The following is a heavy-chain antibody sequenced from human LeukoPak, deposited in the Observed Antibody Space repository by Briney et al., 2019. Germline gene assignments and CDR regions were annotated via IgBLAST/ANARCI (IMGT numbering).Heavy chain of an antibody. CDR3: ASAYYDILTGYSGFDY. CDR1: GYTFTSYY. J-gene: IGHJ4*02. Sequence: GASVKVSCKASGYTFTSYYMHWVRQAPGQGLEWMGIINPSGGITSYAQKFQGRVTMTSDTSTSTVYMELSSLRSEDTAVYYCASAYYDILTGYSGFDYWGQGTLVTVSS. V-gene: IGHV1-46*01. D-gene: IGHD3-9*01. CDR2: INPSGGIT.